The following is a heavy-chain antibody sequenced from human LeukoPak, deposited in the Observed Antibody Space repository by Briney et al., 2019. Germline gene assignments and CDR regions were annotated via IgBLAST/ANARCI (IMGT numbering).Heavy chain of an antibody. Sequence: SVKVSCKASGGTFSSYAISWVRQAPGQGLNWMGGIIPIFGTANYAQKFQGRVTITTDESTSTAYMELSSLRSEDTAVYYCARADYYGSGSYYDPLYNWFDPWGQGTLVTVSS. D-gene: IGHD3-10*01. CDR1: GGTFSSYA. CDR2: IIPIFGTA. J-gene: IGHJ5*02. V-gene: IGHV1-69*05. CDR3: ARADYYGSGSYYDPLYNWFDP.